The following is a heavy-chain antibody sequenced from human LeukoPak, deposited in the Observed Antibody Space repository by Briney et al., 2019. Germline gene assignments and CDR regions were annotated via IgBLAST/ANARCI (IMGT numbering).Heavy chain of an antibody. CDR1: GFTFSSYT. Sequence: GGSLRLPCAVSGFTFSSYTMHWVRQAPGKGLEWVAIISDDGSNKYCADSVKGRFTISRDNSRNTLYLQMNSLRAEDTAVYYCARGRGYYDSSGYFGDSWGQGTLVTVSS. V-gene: IGHV3-30-3*01. CDR2: ISDDGSNK. CDR3: ARGRGYYDSSGYFGDS. D-gene: IGHD3-22*01. J-gene: IGHJ4*02.